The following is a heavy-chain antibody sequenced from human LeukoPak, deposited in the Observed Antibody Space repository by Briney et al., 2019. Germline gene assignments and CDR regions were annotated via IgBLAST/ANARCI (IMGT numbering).Heavy chain of an antibody. V-gene: IGHV4-59*01. CDR1: GGSISSYY. D-gene: IGHD2-21*01. Sequence: PSETPSLTCTVSGGSISSYYWSWIRQPPGKGLEWIGYIYYSGSTNYNPSLKSRVTISVDTSKNQFSLKLSSVTAADTAVYYCARELQGDGVGRNWLDPWGQGTLVTVSS. J-gene: IGHJ5*02. CDR3: ARELQGDGVGRNWLDP. CDR2: IYYSGST.